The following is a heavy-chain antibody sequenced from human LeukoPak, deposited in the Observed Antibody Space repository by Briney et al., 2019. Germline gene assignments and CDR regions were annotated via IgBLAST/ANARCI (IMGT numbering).Heavy chain of an antibody. CDR2: INHSGST. V-gene: IGHV4-34*01. Sequence: SETLSLTCAVYGGSFSGYYWSWIRQPPGKGLEWIGEINHSGSTNYNPSLKSRVTISVDTSKNQFSLKLSSETAADTAVYYCARGRREMATIVWGYFDYWGQGTLVTVSS. CDR1: GGSFSGYY. CDR3: ARGRREMATIVWGYFDY. J-gene: IGHJ4*02. D-gene: IGHD5-24*01.